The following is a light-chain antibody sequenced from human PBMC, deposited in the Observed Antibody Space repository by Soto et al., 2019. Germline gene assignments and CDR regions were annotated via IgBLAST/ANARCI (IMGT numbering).Light chain of an antibody. J-gene: IGKJ1*01. Sequence: EIVLTQSPATLSLSPGERATLSCRASQSVSSYLAWYQQKPGQAPRLLIYDASNRATGIPARFSGSGSGTDFTLTISSLEPEEFATYYCQQYNTYRTVGQGTKGDIK. CDR3: QQYNTYRT. V-gene: IGKV3-11*01. CDR1: QSVSSY. CDR2: DAS.